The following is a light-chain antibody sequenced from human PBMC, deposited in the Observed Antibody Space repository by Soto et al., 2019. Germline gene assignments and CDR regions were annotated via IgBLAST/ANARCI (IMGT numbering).Light chain of an antibody. V-gene: IGKV3-15*01. Sequence: EIVMTQSPATLSVSPGERATLYCRASQSVSGNLAWYRQKPGQAPSLLIYVASTRDIGIPARFSGSGSGTEFTLTISSLQSEDFAVYYCQPYKSWAYTFGQGTKVDIK. CDR3: QPYKSWAYT. J-gene: IGKJ2*01. CDR2: VAS. CDR1: QSVSGN.